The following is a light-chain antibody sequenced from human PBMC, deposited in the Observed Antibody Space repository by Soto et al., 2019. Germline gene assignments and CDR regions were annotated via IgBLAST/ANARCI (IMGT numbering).Light chain of an antibody. CDR1: SSNIGAGYD. CDR2: YNS. CDR3: QSYDSSLSAYV. J-gene: IGLJ1*01. V-gene: IGLV1-40*01. Sequence: QSVLTQPPSVSGAPGQRVTISCTGSSSNIGAGYDAHWYQHLPGTAPKLLIFYNSNRPSGVPDRLSGSKSGTSASLAITGLQAEDEAEYYCQSYDSSLSAYVFGTGTKVTVL.